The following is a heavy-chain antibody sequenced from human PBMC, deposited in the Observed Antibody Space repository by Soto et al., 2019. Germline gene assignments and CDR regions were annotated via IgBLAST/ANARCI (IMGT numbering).Heavy chain of an antibody. Sequence: SGPTLVNPTQTLTLTCTFSGFSLSTSGVGVGWIRQPPGKALEWLALIYWDDDKRYSPSLKSRLTITKDTSKNQVVLTMTNMDPVDTATYYCAHSNGYRSGWYGATTYYYGMDVWGQGPTVTASS. CDR1: GFSLSTSGVG. J-gene: IGHJ6*02. CDR2: IYWDDDK. V-gene: IGHV2-5*02. CDR3: AHSNGYRSGWYGATTYYYGMDV. D-gene: IGHD6-19*01.